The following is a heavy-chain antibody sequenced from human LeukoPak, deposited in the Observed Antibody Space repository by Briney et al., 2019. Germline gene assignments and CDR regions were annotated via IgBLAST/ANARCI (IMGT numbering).Heavy chain of an antibody. CDR3: ARSLRAGYGLLDY. D-gene: IGHD5-18*01. V-gene: IGHV3-64*01. CDR1: GFTFSSYA. CDR2: ISSNGGNT. Sequence: GGSLRLSCTVSGFTFSSYAMYWVRQAPGKGLEYVSAISSNGGNTYYANSVKGRFTISRDNSKSTLYLQMGSLRDEDMAVYYCARSLRAGYGLLDYWGQGTQVAVSS. J-gene: IGHJ4*02.